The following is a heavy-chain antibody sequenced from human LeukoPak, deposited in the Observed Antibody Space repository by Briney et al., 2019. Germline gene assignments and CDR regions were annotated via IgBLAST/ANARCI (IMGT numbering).Heavy chain of an antibody. D-gene: IGHD1-1*01. CDR2: ISGSGGST. CDR1: GFTFSSFA. CDR3: AKSPGWKSTIIDY. Sequence: QAGGSLRLSCAASGFTFSSFAMSWVRQAPGKGLEWVSAISGSGGSTYYADSVKGRFTISRDNPKNTLYLQMNSLRAEDTAVYYCAKSPGWKSTIIDYWGQGTLVTVSS. V-gene: IGHV3-23*01. J-gene: IGHJ4*02.